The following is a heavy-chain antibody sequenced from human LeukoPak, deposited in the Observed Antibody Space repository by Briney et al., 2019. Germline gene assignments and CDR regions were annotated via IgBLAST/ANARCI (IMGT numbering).Heavy chain of an antibody. CDR1: GYTFTSSD. Sequence: GASVKVSCKAAGYTFTSSDFNWVRQAPGQGLEWMGWMNPNSGGTGYSQKFQGRITLTRDTSISTAYMELSNLRSDDTAVYFCARNLPSTGSFDYWGQGTLVTVSS. CDR2: MNPNSGGT. J-gene: IGHJ4*02. CDR3: ARNLPSTGSFDY. D-gene: IGHD1-1*01. V-gene: IGHV1-8*01.